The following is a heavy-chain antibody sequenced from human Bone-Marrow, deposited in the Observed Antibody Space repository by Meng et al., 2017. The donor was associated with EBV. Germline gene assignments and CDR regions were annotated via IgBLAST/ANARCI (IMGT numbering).Heavy chain of an antibody. J-gene: IGHJ5*02. CDR1: GYTFTSYD. V-gene: IGHV1-8*01. CDR3: ARGPAAYDYVRGSYRYNWFDP. D-gene: IGHD3-16*02. CDR2: MNPNSGNT. Sequence: VVVVQSGAEVKKPGASVKVSCKASGYTFTSYDINWVRQATGQGLEWMGWMNPNSGNTGYAQKFQGRVTMTRNTSISTAYMELSSLRSEDTAVYYCARGPAAYDYVRGSYRYNWFDPWGQGTLVTVSS.